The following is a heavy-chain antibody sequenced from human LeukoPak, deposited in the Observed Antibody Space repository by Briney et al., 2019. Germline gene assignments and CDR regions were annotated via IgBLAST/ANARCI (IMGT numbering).Heavy chain of an antibody. J-gene: IGHJ6*02. Sequence: ASVNVSCKASGYTFTAYYIHWLRQAPGQGPEWMGVINPSTSSETSAQRFQGRVTMTRDTSTSTVYMELTSLTSDDTAVYFCARRLDSGYFYALDVWGQGTTLTVSS. CDR2: INPSTSSE. CDR3: ARRLDSGYFYALDV. D-gene: IGHD3-9*01. CDR1: GYTFTAYY. V-gene: IGHV1-46*01.